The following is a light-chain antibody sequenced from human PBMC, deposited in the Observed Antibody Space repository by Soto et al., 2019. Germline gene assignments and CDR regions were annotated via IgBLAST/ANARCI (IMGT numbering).Light chain of an antibody. CDR3: QQYYSTPQT. CDR1: QSVLYSSNNKNY. CDR2: WAS. V-gene: IGKV4-1*01. J-gene: IGKJ1*01. Sequence: DIVMTQSPDSLAVSLGERATINCKSSQSVLYSSNNKNYLAWYQQKPGQPPKLLISWASTRDSGVPDRFSGSGSGTDFTLTFSTLPAEDVAVYYCQQYYSTPQTFGQGTKVEIK.